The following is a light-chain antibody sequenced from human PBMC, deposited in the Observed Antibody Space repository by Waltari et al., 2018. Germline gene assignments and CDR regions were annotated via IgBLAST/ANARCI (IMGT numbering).Light chain of an antibody. J-gene: IGKJ1*01. CDR1: QHLLNSDGNTY. CDR3: GQYTNWPWT. V-gene: IGKV2-30*01. CDR2: KVS. Sequence: DVMMTQSPLSLPITPGQPTSIFCSSTQHLLNSDGNTYLSWYQQKPGQAPRPLIYKVSKRESGVPDRFSGSRTGTDFTLKISGVEAEDVGVYYCGQYTNWPWTFGQGTKVEIK.